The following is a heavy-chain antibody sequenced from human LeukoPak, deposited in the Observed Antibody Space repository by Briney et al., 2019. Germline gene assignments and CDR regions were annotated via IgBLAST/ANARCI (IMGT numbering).Heavy chain of an antibody. V-gene: IGHV3-64*01. CDR3: ARGALGYCSSTSCFATQFGA. D-gene: IGHD2-2*01. Sequence: GGSLRLSCAASGFTFSSYAMHWVRQAPGKGLEYVSAISSNGGSTYYANSVKGRFTISRDNSKNTLYLQMGSLRAEDMAVYYCARGALGYCSSTSCFATQFGAWGQGTLVTVSS. CDR1: GFTFSSYA. J-gene: IGHJ5*02. CDR2: ISSNGGST.